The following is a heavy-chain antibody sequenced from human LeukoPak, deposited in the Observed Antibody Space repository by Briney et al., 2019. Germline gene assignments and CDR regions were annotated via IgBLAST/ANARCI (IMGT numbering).Heavy chain of an antibody. V-gene: IGHV4-59*01. CDR2: IYYSGST. CDR1: GGSISTYY. CDR3: ARLKSPDYFDY. Sequence: PSETLSLTCTVSGGSISTYYWNWIRQPPGKGLEWIGYIYYSGSTTYNSSLKSRVAISVDTSKNQFSLKLSSVTAADTAVYYCARLKSPDYFDYWGQGTLVTVSS. J-gene: IGHJ4*02.